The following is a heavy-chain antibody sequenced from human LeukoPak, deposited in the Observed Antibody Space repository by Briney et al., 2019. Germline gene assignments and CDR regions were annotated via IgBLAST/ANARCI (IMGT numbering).Heavy chain of an antibody. CDR2: ISSSSSYI. J-gene: IGHJ4*02. V-gene: IGHV3-21*01. D-gene: IGHD4-23*01. CDR1: GFTFSSYS. CDR3: ARDPPYGGNSGGNFDY. Sequence: GGSLRLSCAASGFTFSSYSMNWVRQAPGKGLEWVSSISSSSSYIYYADSVKGRFTISRDNAKNSLYLQMNSLRAEDTAVYYCARDPPYGGNSGGNFDYWGQGTLVTVSS.